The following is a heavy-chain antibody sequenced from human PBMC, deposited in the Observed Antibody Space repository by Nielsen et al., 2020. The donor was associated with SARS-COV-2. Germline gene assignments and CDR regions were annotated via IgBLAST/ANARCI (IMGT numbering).Heavy chain of an antibody. Sequence: WIRQPPGKGLEWASSISSSSSYIYYADSVKGRFTISRDNAKNSLYLQMNSLRAEDTAVYYCARVVQQQLPNYYYYGMDVWGQGTTVTVSS. V-gene: IGHV3-21*04. J-gene: IGHJ6*02. D-gene: IGHD6-13*01. CDR2: ISSSSSYI. CDR3: ARVVQQQLPNYYYYGMDV.